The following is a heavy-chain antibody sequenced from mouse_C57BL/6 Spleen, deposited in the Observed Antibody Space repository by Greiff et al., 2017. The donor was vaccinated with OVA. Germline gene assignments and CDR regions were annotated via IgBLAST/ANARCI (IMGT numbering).Heavy chain of an antibody. CDR1: GYTFTSYW. CDR3: ARKEVYYGSSYGYFDV. D-gene: IGHD1-1*01. V-gene: IGHV1-53*01. J-gene: IGHJ1*03. Sequence: QVQLQQPGTELVKPGASVKLSCKASGYTFTSYWMHWVKQRPGQGLEWIGNINPSNGGTNYNEKFKSKATLTVDKSSSTAYMQLSSLTSEDSAVYYCARKEVYYGSSYGYFDVWGTGTTVTVSS. CDR2: INPSNGGT.